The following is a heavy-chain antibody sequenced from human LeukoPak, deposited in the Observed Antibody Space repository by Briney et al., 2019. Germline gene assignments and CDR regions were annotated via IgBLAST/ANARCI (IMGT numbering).Heavy chain of an antibody. D-gene: IGHD6-6*01. J-gene: IGHJ4*02. Sequence: SETLSLTCAVYGGSFSGYYWSWIRQPPGKGLEWIGEINHSGSTNYNPSLKSRVTISVDTSKNQFSLKLGSVTAADTAVYYCARSWRIAARPKSLDYWGQGTLVTVSS. CDR2: INHSGST. CDR3: ARSWRIAARPKSLDY. CDR1: GGSFSGYY. V-gene: IGHV4-34*01.